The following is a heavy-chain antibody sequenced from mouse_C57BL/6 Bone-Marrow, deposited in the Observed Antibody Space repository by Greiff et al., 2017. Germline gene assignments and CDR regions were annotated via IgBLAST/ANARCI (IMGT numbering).Heavy chain of an antibody. Sequence: EVQLQQSGAELVRPGASVKLSCTASGFNIKDDYMHWVKQRPEQGLEWIGWIDPENGDTEYASKFQGKATITADTSSNSAYLQLSSLTSEDTAVYYCTPLYYSNFHWGQGTTLTVSS. CDR2: IDPENGDT. D-gene: IGHD2-5*01. J-gene: IGHJ2*01. CDR3: TPLYYSNFH. CDR1: GFNIKDDY. V-gene: IGHV14-4*01.